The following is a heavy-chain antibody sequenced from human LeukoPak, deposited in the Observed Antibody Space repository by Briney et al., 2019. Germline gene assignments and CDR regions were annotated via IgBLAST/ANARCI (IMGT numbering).Heavy chain of an antibody. CDR2: IYYSGST. CDR1: GGSISSYY. V-gene: IGHV4-59*12. Sequence: SETLSLTCTVSGGSISSYYWSWIRQPPGKGLEWIGYIYYSGSTNYNPSPKSRVTISVDTSKNQFSLKLSSVTAADTAVYYCARDLNYWGQGTLVTVSS. J-gene: IGHJ4*02. CDR3: ARDLNY.